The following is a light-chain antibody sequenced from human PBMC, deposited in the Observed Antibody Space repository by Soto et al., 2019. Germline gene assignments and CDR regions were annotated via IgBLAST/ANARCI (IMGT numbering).Light chain of an antibody. Sequence: QSALTQPASVSGSPGQSITISCTGTSSDVGGYNYVSWYQQHPGKAPKLMIYEVSNRPSGVSTRFSGSRSGNTASLTISGLQAEDEADYYCSSYTRSSTYVFGTGTKLTVL. CDR3: SSYTRSSTYV. CDR2: EVS. J-gene: IGLJ1*01. CDR1: SSDVGGYNY. V-gene: IGLV2-14*01.